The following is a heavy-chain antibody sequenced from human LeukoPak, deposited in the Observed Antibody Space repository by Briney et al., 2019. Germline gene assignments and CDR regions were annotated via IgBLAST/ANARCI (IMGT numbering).Heavy chain of an antibody. CDR1: GYTFTGYY. Sequence: ASVKVSCKASGYTFTGYYLHWVRQAPGQGLEWMGIINPSGGSTSYAQKFQGRVTMTRDMSTSTVYMELSSLRSEDTAVYYCASYGGSYPSYYYYYYMDVWGKGTTVTVSS. J-gene: IGHJ6*03. CDR3: ASYGGSYPSYYYYYYMDV. V-gene: IGHV1-46*01. D-gene: IGHD1-26*01. CDR2: INPSGGST.